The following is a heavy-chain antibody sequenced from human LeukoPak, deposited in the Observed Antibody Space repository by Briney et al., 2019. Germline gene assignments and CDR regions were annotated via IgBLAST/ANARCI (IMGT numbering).Heavy chain of an antibody. D-gene: IGHD6-25*01. CDR3: ARDDQRDLYYFDY. Sequence: ASVKVSCKASGYTFTGYYMHWVRQAPGQGLEWMGWINSNSGGTNYAQKFRGRVTMTRDTSISTAYMELSRLRSDDTAVYYCARDDQRDLYYFDYWGQGTLVTVSS. CDR1: GYTFTGYY. V-gene: IGHV1-2*02. J-gene: IGHJ4*02. CDR2: INSNSGGT.